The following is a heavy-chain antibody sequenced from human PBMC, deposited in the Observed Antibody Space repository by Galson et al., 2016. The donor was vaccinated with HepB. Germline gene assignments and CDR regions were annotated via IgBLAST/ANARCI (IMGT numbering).Heavy chain of an antibody. V-gene: IGHV3-30*18. J-gene: IGHJ5*02. D-gene: IGHD3-3*01. CDR1: GFTVTKYG. Sequence: SLRLSCAASGFTVTKYGMHWVRQAPGKGLEWVALISYDGSQKYYADSVRGRFTISRDNSKNALYLQMNSLRPEDTAGYYCAKFLWPERFLEGSGSWGQGTLVTVSS. CDR3: AKFLWPERFLEGSGS. CDR2: ISYDGSQK.